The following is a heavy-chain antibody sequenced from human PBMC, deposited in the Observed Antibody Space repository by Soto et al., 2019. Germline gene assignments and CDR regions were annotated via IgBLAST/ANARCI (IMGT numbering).Heavy chain of an antibody. D-gene: IGHD3-22*01. V-gene: IGHV3-30*03. CDR3: AREHYDSSGYYYYYGMDV. Sequence: GGSLRLSCAASGFTVSSYGMHGVRQAPGKGLEWVAVISYDGSNKYYADSVKGRFTISRDNSKNTLYLQMNSLRAEDTAVYYCAREHYDSSGYYYYYGMDVWGQGTTVTVSS. J-gene: IGHJ6*02. CDR1: GFTVSSYG. CDR2: ISYDGSNK.